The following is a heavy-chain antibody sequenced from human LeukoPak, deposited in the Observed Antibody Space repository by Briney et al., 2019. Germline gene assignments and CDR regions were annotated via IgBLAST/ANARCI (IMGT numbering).Heavy chain of an antibody. CDR3: ARVARGGSCPDY. CDR1: GYTFTSYG. CDR2: ISAYNGNT. D-gene: IGHD2-15*01. J-gene: IGHJ4*02. Sequence: ASVKVSCEASGYTFTSYGISWVRQAPGQGLEWMGWISAYNGNTNYAQKLQGRVTMTTDTSTSTAYMELRSLRSDDTAVYYCARVARGGSCPDYWGQGTLVTVSS. V-gene: IGHV1-18*01.